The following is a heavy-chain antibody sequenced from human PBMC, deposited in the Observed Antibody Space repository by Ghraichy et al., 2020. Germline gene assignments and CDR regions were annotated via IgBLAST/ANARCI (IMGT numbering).Heavy chain of an antibody. D-gene: IGHD4-17*01. CDR2: ISAPGGTT. CDR3: ARHFYGDDDN. V-gene: IGHV3-23*01. CDR1: GFTFASYV. J-gene: IGHJ4*02. Sequence: GGSLRLSCKGSGFTFASYVMTWVRQAPGKGLECVSGISAPGGTTYYAASVRGRFTISRDNSKSTLYLQMNHLRAEDTAIYFCARHFYGDDDNWGQGTLVIVSS.